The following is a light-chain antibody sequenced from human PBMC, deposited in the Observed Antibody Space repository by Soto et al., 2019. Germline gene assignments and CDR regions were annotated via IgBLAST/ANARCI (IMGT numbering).Light chain of an antibody. CDR2: DTY. J-gene: IGKJ5*01. CDR3: QQRHNWPIT. V-gene: IGKV3-11*01. Sequence: EIVLTQSPATLSLSPGERATLSCRTSQTIRGLLNWYQQRPGQAPRLLIYDTYNRATDIPARFSGSGSGTDFILTISSLDSEDFGVYFCQQRHNWPITFGQGTRLDIK. CDR1: QTIRGL.